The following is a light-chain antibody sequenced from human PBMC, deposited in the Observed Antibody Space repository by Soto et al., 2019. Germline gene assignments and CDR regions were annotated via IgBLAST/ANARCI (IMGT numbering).Light chain of an antibody. J-gene: IGKJ5*01. V-gene: IGKV3-20*01. Sequence: ETVLTQSPGTLSLSPGERATLSCTTSQSVRSTFLAWYQQRPGQAPSLLIYGASRRATGVPDRFSGSGSGTDFTLTISRLEPEDFALYYCQQYDSSSLFTFGQGTRLEIK. CDR1: QSVRSTF. CDR3: QQYDSSSLFT. CDR2: GAS.